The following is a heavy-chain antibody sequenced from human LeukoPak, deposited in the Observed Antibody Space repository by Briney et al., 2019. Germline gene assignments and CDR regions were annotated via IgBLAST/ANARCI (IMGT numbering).Heavy chain of an antibody. CDR2: IYSGGST. J-gene: IGHJ3*02. CDR3: AREGVTNAFDI. V-gene: IGHV3-66*01. Sequence: EGSLRPSGAASGFTVSSNYMSWVRQAPGKGLEWVSVIYSGGSTYYADSVKGRFTISRDNSKNTLYLQMNSLRAEDTAVYYCAREGVTNAFDIWGQGTMVTVSS. CDR1: GFTVSSNY. D-gene: IGHD3-10*01.